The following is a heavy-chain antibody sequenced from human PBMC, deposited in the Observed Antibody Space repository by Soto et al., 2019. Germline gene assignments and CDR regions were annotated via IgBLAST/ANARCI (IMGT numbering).Heavy chain of an antibody. CDR1: GYTFTSYA. Sequence: ASVKVSCKASGYTFTSYAMHWVRQAPGQRLEWMGWINAGNGNTKYSQKFQGRVTITRDTSASTAYMELSSLRSEDTAVYYCARDPSYYGMDVWGQGTTVIVSS. V-gene: IGHV1-3*01. CDR2: INAGNGNT. J-gene: IGHJ6*02. CDR3: ARDPSYYGMDV.